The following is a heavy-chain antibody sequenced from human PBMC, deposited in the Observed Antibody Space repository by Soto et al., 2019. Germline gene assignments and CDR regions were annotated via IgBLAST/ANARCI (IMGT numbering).Heavy chain of an antibody. CDR2: IYYSGST. CDR1: GGSISSGGYY. V-gene: IGHV4-31*03. Sequence: QVQLQESGPGLVEPSQTLSLTCTVSGGSISSGGYYWSWIRQHPGKGLEWIGHIYYSGSTYYNPSLKSRVTISVDTSKNQFSLKLSSVTAADTAVYYCARGLGYCSGTSCYGEGPIDYWGQGTLVTVSS. J-gene: IGHJ4*02. CDR3: ARGLGYCSGTSCYGEGPIDY. D-gene: IGHD2-2*01.